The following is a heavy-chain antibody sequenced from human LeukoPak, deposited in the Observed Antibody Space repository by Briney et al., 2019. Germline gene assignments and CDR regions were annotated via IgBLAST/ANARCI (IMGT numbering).Heavy chain of an antibody. J-gene: IGHJ4*02. CDR2: ISYDGSNK. V-gene: IGHV3-30*18. D-gene: IGHD2-2*01. CDR3: AKGMCSSSSCYGGPGFDY. Sequence: GGSLRLSCAASGFAFSSYGMHWVRQAPGKGLEWVAVISYDGSNKYYVDSVKGRFTISRDNSKNTLYLQMNTLRAEDMAVYYCAKGMCSSSSCYGGPGFDYWGQGTLDTVSS. CDR1: GFAFSSYG.